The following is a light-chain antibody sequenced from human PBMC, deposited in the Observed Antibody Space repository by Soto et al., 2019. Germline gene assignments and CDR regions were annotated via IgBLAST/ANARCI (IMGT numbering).Light chain of an antibody. J-gene: IGLJ3*02. CDR1: NSNIGGNT. CDR3: ATWDDRRNGVV. V-gene: IGLV1-44*01. CDR2: SNS. Sequence: QSVLTQPPSASATPGQRVTISCSGSNSNIGGNTVNWYRQLPGTAPKLLIYSNSQRPSGVPDRISGSKSGTSATLAISGLQSEDEADYYCATWDDRRNGVVFGGGTKLTVL.